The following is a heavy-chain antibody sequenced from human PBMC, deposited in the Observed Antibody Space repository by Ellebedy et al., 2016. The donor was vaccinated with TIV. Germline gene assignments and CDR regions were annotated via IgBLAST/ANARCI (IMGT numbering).Heavy chain of an antibody. J-gene: IGHJ5*02. Sequence: MPSETLSLTCTVSGGSISSYYWSWIRQPPGKGLEWIGEINHSGSTNYNPSLKSRVTISVDTSKNQFSLKLSSVTAADTAVYYCARGRYYYGSGRQFDPWGQGTLVTVSS. CDR3: ARGRYYYGSGRQFDP. CDR1: GGSISSYY. CDR2: INHSGST. D-gene: IGHD3-10*01. V-gene: IGHV4-34*01.